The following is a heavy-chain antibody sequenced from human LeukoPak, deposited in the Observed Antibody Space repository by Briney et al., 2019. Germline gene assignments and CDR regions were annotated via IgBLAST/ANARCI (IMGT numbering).Heavy chain of an antibody. CDR1: GFTFSSYA. J-gene: IGHJ4*02. D-gene: IGHD3-22*01. CDR2: ISGSGGGT. V-gene: IGHV3-23*01. CDR3: AKRHYYDSSGYRD. Sequence: GGSLRLSCAASGFTFSSYAMSGVRQAPGKGLEWVSAISGSGGGTYYADSVKGRFTISRDNSKNTLYLHMNSLRAEATDVYSCAKRHYYDSSGYRDWGQGTLVTVSS.